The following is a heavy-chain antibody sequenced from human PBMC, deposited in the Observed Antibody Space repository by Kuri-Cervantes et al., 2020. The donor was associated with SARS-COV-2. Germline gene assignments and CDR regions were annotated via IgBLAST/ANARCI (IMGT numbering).Heavy chain of an antibody. CDR3: ATTRGSYYTDAFDL. CDR2: IYPTDSDT. D-gene: IGHD1-26*01. Sequence: KVSRKGSGFRFTTYWIGWVRQLPGKGLEWMAIIYPTDSDTRYSPSFQGQVTISAHKSLSTAYLQWSSLKASDSAMYYCATTRGSYYTDAFDLWGQGTMVTVSS. CDR1: GFRFTTYW. J-gene: IGHJ3*01. V-gene: IGHV5-51*01.